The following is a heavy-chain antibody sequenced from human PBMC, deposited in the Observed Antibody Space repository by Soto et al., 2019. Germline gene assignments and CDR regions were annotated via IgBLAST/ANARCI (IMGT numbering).Heavy chain of an antibody. Sequence: GGSLRLSCAASGFTFSSYEMNWVRQAPGKGLEWVSYISSSGSTIYYADSVKGRFTISRDNAKNSLYLQMNSLRAEDTAVYYCARIAAAYYYGMDVWGQGTTVTVSS. J-gene: IGHJ6*02. V-gene: IGHV3-48*03. CDR1: GFTFSSYE. D-gene: IGHD6-13*01. CDR2: ISSSGSTI. CDR3: ARIAAAYYYGMDV.